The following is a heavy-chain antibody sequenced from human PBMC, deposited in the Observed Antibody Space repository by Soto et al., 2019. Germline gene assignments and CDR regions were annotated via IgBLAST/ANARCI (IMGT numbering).Heavy chain of an antibody. D-gene: IGHD2-2*01. V-gene: IGHV1-8*01. J-gene: IGHJ6*03. Sequence: ASVKVSCKASGYTFTSYDINWVRQATGQGLEWMGWMNPNSGNTGYAQKFQGRVTMTRNTSISTAYMELSSLRSEDTAVYYCARGLRCSSTSCYLYMDVWGKGTTVTSP. CDR1: GYTFTSYD. CDR2: MNPNSGNT. CDR3: ARGLRCSSTSCYLYMDV.